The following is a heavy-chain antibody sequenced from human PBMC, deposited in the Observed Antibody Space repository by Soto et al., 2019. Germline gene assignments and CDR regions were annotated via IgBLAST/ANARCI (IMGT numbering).Heavy chain of an antibody. CDR2: ISYDGSNK. CDR3: AKGHYDYVWGSYLGY. V-gene: IGHV3-30*18. J-gene: IGHJ4*02. Sequence: QVQLVESGGGVVQPGRSLRLSCAASGFTFSSYGMHWVRQAPGKGLEWVAVISYDGSNKYYADSVKGRFTISRDNSKNTLYLQMNSLRAEDTAVYYCAKGHYDYVWGSYLGYWGQGTLVTVSS. CDR1: GFTFSSYG. D-gene: IGHD3-16*02.